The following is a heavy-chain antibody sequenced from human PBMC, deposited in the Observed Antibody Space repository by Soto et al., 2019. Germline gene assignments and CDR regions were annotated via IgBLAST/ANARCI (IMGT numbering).Heavy chain of an antibody. CDR3: ARGADPTYFDN. Sequence: QVQLVQSGAEVKKPGASVKVSCKASGYTFTNYGVSWVRQAPGQGLEWMGWINTYNGNTNYEEKFQGRATVTTDTPTTTAYMELRSLRSDDTAVYYCARGADPTYFDNWGQGTLVTVSS. J-gene: IGHJ4*02. CDR2: INTYNGNT. V-gene: IGHV1-18*01. CDR1: GYTFTNYG. D-gene: IGHD6-25*01.